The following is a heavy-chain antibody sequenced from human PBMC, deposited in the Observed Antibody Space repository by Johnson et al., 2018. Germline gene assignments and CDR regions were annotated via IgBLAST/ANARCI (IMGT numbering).Heavy chain of an antibody. V-gene: IGHV3-21*01. CDR2: ISSNSAYI. D-gene: IGHD5-24*01. CDR3: ARYWEEMTTITRYFQH. Sequence: EVQLVETGGGLVKPGGSLRLSCAASGFTFSRYTLNWVRQAPGKGLEWVSSISSNSAYIYYADSVKGRFTISRDNAKNSLYLQMNSLRAEDTAVYYCARYWEEMTTITRYFQHWGQGTLVTVSS. CDR1: GFTFSRYT. J-gene: IGHJ1*01.